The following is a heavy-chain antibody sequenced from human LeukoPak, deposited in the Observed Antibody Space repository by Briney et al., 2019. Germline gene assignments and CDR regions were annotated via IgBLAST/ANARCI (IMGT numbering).Heavy chain of an antibody. CDR3: ARTDWGTVTRFGD. CDR1: GGSISSSSYY. J-gene: IGHJ4*02. D-gene: IGHD3-16*01. Sequence: SETLSLTCTVSGGSISSSSYYWGWIRQPPGKGLEWIGSIYYSGSTYYNPSLKSRVTISVDTSKNQFSLKLSSVTAADTAVYYCARTDWGTVTRFGDWGQGTLVTVSS. CDR2: IYYSGST. V-gene: IGHV4-39*07.